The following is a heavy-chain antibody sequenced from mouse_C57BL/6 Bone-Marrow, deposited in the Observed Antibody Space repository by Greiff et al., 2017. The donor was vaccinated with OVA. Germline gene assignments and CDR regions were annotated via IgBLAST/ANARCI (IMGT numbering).Heavy chain of an antibody. CDR3: ARGSNYPHAMDY. J-gene: IGHJ4*01. CDR1: GYTFTSYG. CDR2: IYPRSGNT. Sequence: QVQLQQSGAELARPGASVKLSCKASGYTFTSYGISWVKQRTGQGLEWIGEIYPRSGNTYYNEQFKGKATLTADKSSSTAYMELRSLTSEDSAVYFCARGSNYPHAMDYWGQGTSVTVSS. V-gene: IGHV1-81*01. D-gene: IGHD2-5*01.